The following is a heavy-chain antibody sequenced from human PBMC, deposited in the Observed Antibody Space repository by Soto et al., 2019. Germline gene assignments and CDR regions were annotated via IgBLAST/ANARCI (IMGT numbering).Heavy chain of an antibody. CDR3: ATADSSGYYYDY. J-gene: IGHJ4*02. V-gene: IGHV1-69*12. CDR1: GGTFSSYA. Sequence: QVQLVQSGAEVKKPGSSVKVSCKASGGTFSSYAISWVRQAPGQGLEWMGGIIPIFGTANYAQKFQGRVTITAEESTSTAYMERRSLRSEDTAVYYCATADSSGYYYDYWGQGTLVTVSS. D-gene: IGHD3-22*01. CDR2: IIPIFGTA.